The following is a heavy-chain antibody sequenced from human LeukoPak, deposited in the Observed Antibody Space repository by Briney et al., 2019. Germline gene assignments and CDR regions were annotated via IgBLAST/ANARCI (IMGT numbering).Heavy chain of an antibody. CDR2: MNPNSGNT. J-gene: IGHJ4*02. D-gene: IGHD3-10*01. CDR1: GYTFTSYD. CDR3: ARVSMIYGSGSYYGY. Sequence: ASVKVSCKASGYTFTSYDISWVRQATGQGLEWMGWMNPNSGNTGYAQKFQGRVTMTRNTSISTAYMELSSLRSEDTAVYYCARVSMIYGSGSYYGYWGQGTLVTVSS. V-gene: IGHV1-8*01.